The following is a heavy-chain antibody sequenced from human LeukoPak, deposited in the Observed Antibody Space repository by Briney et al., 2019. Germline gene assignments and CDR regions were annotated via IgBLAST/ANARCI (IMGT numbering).Heavy chain of an antibody. D-gene: IGHD6-19*01. CDR3: ARDLQDSGWGINFDY. V-gene: IGHV3-7*01. CDR1: GFTFSSYW. CDR2: IKQDGSEK. Sequence: GGSLRLSCAASGFTFSSYWMSWVRQAPGKGLEWVANIKQDGSEKYYVDSVKGRFTISRDNAKNSLYLQMNSLRAEDTAVYYCARDLQDSGWGINFDYWGQGTLVTVSS. J-gene: IGHJ4*02.